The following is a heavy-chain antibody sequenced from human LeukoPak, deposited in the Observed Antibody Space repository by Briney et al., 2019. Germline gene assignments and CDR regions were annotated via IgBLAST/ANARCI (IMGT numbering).Heavy chain of an antibody. J-gene: IGHJ4*02. Sequence: GGSLRPSCAASGFTFSSYAMCWVRQAPGKGLEWVGRIKRKTDGGTADYAAPVKGRFTFSRDDSKNTLYLQMNSLKTEDTAVYYCTTDWYYYDSSGYYPIFWGQGTLVTVSS. CDR3: TTDWYYYDSSGYYPIF. V-gene: IGHV3-15*01. D-gene: IGHD3-22*01. CDR1: GFTFSSYA. CDR2: IKRKTDGGTA.